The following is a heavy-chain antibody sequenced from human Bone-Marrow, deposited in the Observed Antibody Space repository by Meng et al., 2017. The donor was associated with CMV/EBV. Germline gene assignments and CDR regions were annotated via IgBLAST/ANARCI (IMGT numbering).Heavy chain of an antibody. V-gene: IGHV1-69*05. D-gene: IGHD2-2*01. J-gene: IGHJ6*02. Sequence: SVKVSCKASGGTFSSYAISWVRQAPGQGLEWMGGIIPIFGTANYAQKFQGRVTITTDESTSTAYMELSSLRSEDTAVHYCARGIVVVPAAKSSSYYYYGMDVWGQGTTVTVSS. CDR3: ARGIVVVPAAKSSSYYYYGMDV. CDR2: IIPIFGTA. CDR1: GGTFSSYA.